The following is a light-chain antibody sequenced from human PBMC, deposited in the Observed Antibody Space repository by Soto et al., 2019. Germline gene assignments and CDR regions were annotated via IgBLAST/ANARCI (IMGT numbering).Light chain of an antibody. Sequence: DVVMTQSPLSLPVTLGQPASISCRSSQSLVYSDGNTYLNWFQQRPGQSPRRLIYKVSNRDSGVPDRFSGSGSGTDFTLKISRVQAEDVGLYYCMQSMQLPITFGQGTRLEIK. CDR2: KVS. CDR3: MQSMQLPIT. J-gene: IGKJ5*01. CDR1: QSLVYSDGNTY. V-gene: IGKV2-30*01.